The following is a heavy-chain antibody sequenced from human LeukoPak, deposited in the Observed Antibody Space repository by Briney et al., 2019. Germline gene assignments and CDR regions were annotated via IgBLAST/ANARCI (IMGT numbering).Heavy chain of an antibody. D-gene: IGHD3-3*01. CDR1: GGTFSSYA. CDR2: IIPIFGTA. J-gene: IGHJ4*02. V-gene: IGHV1-69*13. Sequence: EASVKVSCKASGGTFSSYAISWVRQAPGQGLEWMGGIIPIFGTANYAQKFQGRVTITADESTSTAYMELSSLRSEDTAVYYCASWKNDFWSGYLDYWGQGTLVTVSS. CDR3: ASWKNDFWSGYLDY.